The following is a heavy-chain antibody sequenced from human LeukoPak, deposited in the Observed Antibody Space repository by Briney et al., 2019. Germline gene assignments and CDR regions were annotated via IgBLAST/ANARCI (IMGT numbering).Heavy chain of an antibody. CDR3: AGGTRSLFCFDY. J-gene: IGHJ4*02. CDR1: GFTFSTYA. CDR2: FSGNGGST. D-gene: IGHD3-16*01. V-gene: IGHV3-23*01. Sequence: GGSLRLSCAASGFTFSTYAMSWVRQAPGKGLEWVSTFSGNGGSTYYAEAVKGRFTISRDNSKNTLYLQMNSLRVEDTAAYYCAGGTRSLFCFDYWGQGTLVTVSS.